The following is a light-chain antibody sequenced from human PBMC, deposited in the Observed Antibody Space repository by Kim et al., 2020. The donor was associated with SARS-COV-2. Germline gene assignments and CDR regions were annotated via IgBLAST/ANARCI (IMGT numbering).Light chain of an antibody. V-gene: IGKV3-15*01. CDR3: QQYNNWWS. CDR1: QRLGSN. Sequence: GEIAPLPCWASQRLGSNLAWYQQKPGQPPRLLLFDVSTWATGVPDRFSGSGSGTEFTLTISSPQPEDVAVYYCQQYNNWWSFGRGTKVDIK. J-gene: IGKJ1*01. CDR2: DVS.